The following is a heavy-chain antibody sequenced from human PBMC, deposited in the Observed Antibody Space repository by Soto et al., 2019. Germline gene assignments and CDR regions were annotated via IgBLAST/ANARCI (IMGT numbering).Heavy chain of an antibody. D-gene: IGHD3-22*01. CDR2: IWYDGSNK. CDR3: ARGFVRSGYQPVNWYFDL. Sequence: GGSLRLSCAASGFTFSSYGMHWVRQAPGKGLEWVAVIWYDGSNKYYADSVKGRFTISRDNSKNTLYLQMNSLRAEDTAVYYCARGFVRSGYQPVNWYFDLWGRGTLVTVSS. V-gene: IGHV3-33*01. J-gene: IGHJ2*01. CDR1: GFTFSSYG.